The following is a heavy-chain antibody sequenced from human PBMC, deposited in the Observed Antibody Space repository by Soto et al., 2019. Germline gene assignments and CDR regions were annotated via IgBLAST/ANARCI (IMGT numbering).Heavy chain of an antibody. CDR3: ALNFYDILTGAALRYFDL. J-gene: IGHJ2*01. CDR1: GYSFTSYW. Sequence: PGESLRISCKGSGYSFTSYWIGWVRQMPGKGLEWMGIIYPGDSDTRYSPSFQGQVTISADKSISTAYLQWSSLKASDTAMYYCALNFYDILTGAALRYFDLWGRGTLVNGSS. D-gene: IGHD3-9*01. CDR2: IYPGDSDT. V-gene: IGHV5-51*01.